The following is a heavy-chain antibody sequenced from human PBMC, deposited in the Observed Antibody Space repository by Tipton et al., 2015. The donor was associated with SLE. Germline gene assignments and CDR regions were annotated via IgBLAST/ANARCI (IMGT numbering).Heavy chain of an antibody. J-gene: IGHJ4*02. Sequence: SLRLSCAASGLTFDDYAMHWVRQAPGKGLEWVSGITWKSDNIGYADSVKGRFTISRDNAKNSLYLQMNSLRPEDTALYYCASPGITGTGDYWGQGPLVTVSS. CDR1: GLTFDDYA. V-gene: IGHV3-9*01. D-gene: IGHD1-20*01. CDR2: ITWKSDNI. CDR3: ASPGITGTGDY.